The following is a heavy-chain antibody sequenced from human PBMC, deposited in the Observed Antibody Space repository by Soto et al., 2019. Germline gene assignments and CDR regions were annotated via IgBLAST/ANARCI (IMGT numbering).Heavy chain of an antibody. CDR3: ARESEDLTSNFDY. J-gene: IGHJ4*02. Sequence: EVQLVASGGGLVKPGGSLRLSCAASGFTFTRYSMNWVRQAPGKGLEWVSSISSTTTYIYYGDSMKGRFTISRHNANNFLYLEMNSLRADDTAVYYCARESEDLTSNFDYWGEGTLVTVSS. CDR1: GFTFTRYS. V-gene: IGHV3-21*06. CDR2: ISSTTTYI.